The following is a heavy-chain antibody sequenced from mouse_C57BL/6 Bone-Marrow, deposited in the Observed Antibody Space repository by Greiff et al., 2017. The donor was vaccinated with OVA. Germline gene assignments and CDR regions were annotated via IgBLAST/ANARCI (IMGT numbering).Heavy chain of an antibody. D-gene: IGHD3-3*01. Sequence: VQLQQSGPELVKPGASVKISCKASGYTFTDYYMNWVKQSHGKSLEWIGDINPNNGGTSYNQKFKGKATLTVDKSSSTAYMELRSLTSEDSAVYYCARGDTGPWFAYWGQGTLVTVSA. CDR2: INPNNGGT. CDR3: ARGDTGPWFAY. CDR1: GYTFTDYY. J-gene: IGHJ3*01. V-gene: IGHV1-26*01.